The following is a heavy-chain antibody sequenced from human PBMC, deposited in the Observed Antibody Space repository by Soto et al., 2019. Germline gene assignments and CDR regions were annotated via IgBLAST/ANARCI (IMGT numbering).Heavy chain of an antibody. CDR3: ARDRPGYSYGLDY. J-gene: IGHJ4*02. Sequence: GGSLSLYCAASGFTFSSYWMHWVRQAPGKGLVRVSRINSDGSSTSYADSVKGRFTISRDNAKNTLYLQMNSLRAEYTAVYYCARDRPGYSYGLDYWGQGTLVTVSS. CDR1: GFTFSSYW. CDR2: INSDGSST. V-gene: IGHV3-74*01. D-gene: IGHD5-18*01.